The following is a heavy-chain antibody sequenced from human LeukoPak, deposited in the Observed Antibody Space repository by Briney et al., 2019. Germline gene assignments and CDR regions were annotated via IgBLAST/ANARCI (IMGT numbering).Heavy chain of an antibody. Sequence: ASVKVSCKASGYTFTGHYMHWVRQAPGQGPEWLGWINPNSGGTIYAQNFQGRVTMTRDTSISTAYMELSRLRSDDTAVHYCARVRMAVGSVSFYYYGMDVWGQGTTVTVSS. CDR2: INPNSGGT. D-gene: IGHD6-19*01. V-gene: IGHV1-2*02. J-gene: IGHJ6*02. CDR3: ARVRMAVGSVSFYYYGMDV. CDR1: GYTFTGHY.